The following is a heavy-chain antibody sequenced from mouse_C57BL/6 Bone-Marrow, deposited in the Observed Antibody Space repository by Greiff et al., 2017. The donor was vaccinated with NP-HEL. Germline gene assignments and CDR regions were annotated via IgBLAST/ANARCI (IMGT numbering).Heavy chain of an antibody. CDR3: TREGIYYYGGAWFAY. CDR2: IDPETGGT. J-gene: IGHJ3*01. CDR1: GYTFTDYE. V-gene: IGHV1-15*01. Sequence: VKLMESGAELVRPGASVTLSCKASGYTFTDYEMHWVKQTPVHGLEWIGAIDPETGGTAYNQKFKGKAILTADKSSSTAYMERRSLTSEDSAVYYCTREGIYYYGGAWFAYWGQGTLVTVSA. D-gene: IGHD1-1*01.